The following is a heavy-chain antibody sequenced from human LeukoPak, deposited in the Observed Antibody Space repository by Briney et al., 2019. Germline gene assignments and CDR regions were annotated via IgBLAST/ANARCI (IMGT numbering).Heavy chain of an antibody. D-gene: IGHD3-22*01. J-gene: IGHJ5*02. V-gene: IGHV1-8*01. Sequence: ASVKVSCKASGYTFTSYDINWVRQATGQGLEWMGWMNPNSGNTGYAQKFQGRVTMTRNTSISTAYMELSSLRSEDTAVYYCARVWDSSGPSGFDPWGQGTLVTVSS. CDR2: MNPNSGNT. CDR3: ARVWDSSGPSGFDP. CDR1: GYTFTSYD.